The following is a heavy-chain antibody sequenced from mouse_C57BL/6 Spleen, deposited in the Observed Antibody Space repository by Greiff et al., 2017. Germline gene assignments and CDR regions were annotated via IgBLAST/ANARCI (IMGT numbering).Heavy chain of an antibody. Sequence: VQLQQSGPELVKPGASVKISCKASGYSFTGYYMNWVKQSPEKSLEWIGEINPSTGGTTYNQKFKAKATLTVDKSSSTAYMQLKSLTSEDSAVYYCARGNDYGSSLDYWGQGTTLTVSS. CDR2: INPSTGGT. V-gene: IGHV1-42*01. J-gene: IGHJ2*01. CDR3: ARGNDYGSSLDY. D-gene: IGHD1-1*01. CDR1: GYSFTGYY.